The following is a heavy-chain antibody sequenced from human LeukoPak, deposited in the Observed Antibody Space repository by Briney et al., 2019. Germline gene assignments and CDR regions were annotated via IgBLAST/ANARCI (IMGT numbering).Heavy chain of an antibody. Sequence: PGGPLRLSCAASGFTFSNSAMYWVRQAPGKGLEFVSVISTNGDRTYYADSVKGRFTISRDNSKNTLYLQMGSLRADDMAVYYCARGVPISSSGWYDTFDYWGQGALVTISS. J-gene: IGHJ4*02. CDR2: ISTNGDRT. CDR1: GFTFSNSA. D-gene: IGHD6-19*01. V-gene: IGHV3-64*02. CDR3: ARGVPISSSGWYDTFDY.